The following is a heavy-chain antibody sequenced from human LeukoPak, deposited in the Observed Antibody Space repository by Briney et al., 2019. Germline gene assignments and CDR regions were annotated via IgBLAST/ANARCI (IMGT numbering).Heavy chain of an antibody. CDR2: IRYDGSNK. Sequence: GVSLRLSCAASGFTFSSYGKHWVRQAPGKGLEWVAFIRYDGSNKYYADSVKGRFTISRDNSKNTLYLQMNSLRAEDTAVYYCAAPVVPAAIWSETKYFQHWGQGTLVTVSS. D-gene: IGHD2-2*01. V-gene: IGHV3-30*02. J-gene: IGHJ1*01. CDR1: GFTFSSYG. CDR3: AAPVVPAAIWSETKYFQH.